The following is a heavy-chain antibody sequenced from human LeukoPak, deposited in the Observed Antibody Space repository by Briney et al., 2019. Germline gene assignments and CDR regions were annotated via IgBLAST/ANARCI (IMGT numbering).Heavy chain of an antibody. CDR2: INSDGSST. CDR3: ARDRRVGATWSVGAFDI. Sequence: SGGSLRLSCAASGFTFSTYWMHWARQTPRKGLVWVSLINSDGSSTNYADSVKGRFTISRDDAKNSLSLQMNSLRAEDTAIYYCARDRRVGATWSVGAFDIWGQGTTVTVSS. J-gene: IGHJ3*02. V-gene: IGHV3-74*01. D-gene: IGHD1-26*01. CDR1: GFTFSTYW.